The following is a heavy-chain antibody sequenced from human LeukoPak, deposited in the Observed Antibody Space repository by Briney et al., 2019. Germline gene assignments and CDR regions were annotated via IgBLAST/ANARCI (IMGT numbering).Heavy chain of an antibody. Sequence: ASVKVSCKASGGTFSSYAISWVRQAPGQGLEWMGRIIPIFGIANYAQKFQGRVTITADKSTSTAYMELRSLRSEDTAVYYCARDSRGYGPWGQGTLVTVSS. CDR1: GGTFSSYA. V-gene: IGHV1-69*04. J-gene: IGHJ5*02. CDR2: IIPIFGIA. CDR3: ARDSRGYGP. D-gene: IGHD5-18*01.